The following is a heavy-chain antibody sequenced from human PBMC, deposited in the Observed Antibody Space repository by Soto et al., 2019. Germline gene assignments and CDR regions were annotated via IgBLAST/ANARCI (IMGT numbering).Heavy chain of an antibody. CDR2: IWYDGSNK. CDR3: ARDIEGVLWFGESHPSNPRGY. D-gene: IGHD3-10*01. V-gene: IGHV3-33*01. CDR1: GFTFSSYG. Sequence: GGSLRLSCAASGFTFSSYGMHWVRQAPGKGLEWVAVIWYDGSNKYYADSVKGRFTISRDNSKNTLYLQMNSLRAEDTAVYYCARDIEGVLWFGESHPSNPRGYWGQGTLVTVSS. J-gene: IGHJ4*02.